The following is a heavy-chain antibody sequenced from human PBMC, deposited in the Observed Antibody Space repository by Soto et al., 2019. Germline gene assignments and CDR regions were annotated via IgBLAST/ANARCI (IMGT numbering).Heavy chain of an antibody. Sequence: QVQLQESGPGLVKPSETLSLTCTVSGGSISSYYWSWIRQPAGKGLEWIGRIYTSGRTNYNPSLKSRVTMSVDTSKNQFSLKLSSVTAADTAVYYCARDYCSSTSCYNYYYYGMDVWGQGTTVTVSS. J-gene: IGHJ6*02. V-gene: IGHV4-4*07. D-gene: IGHD2-2*02. CDR2: IYTSGRT. CDR3: ARDYCSSTSCYNYYYYGMDV. CDR1: GGSISSYY.